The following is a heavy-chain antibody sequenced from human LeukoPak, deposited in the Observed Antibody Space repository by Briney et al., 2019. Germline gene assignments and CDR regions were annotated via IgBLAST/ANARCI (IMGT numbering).Heavy chain of an antibody. D-gene: IGHD5-24*01. CDR3: ARDRGDGYNP. V-gene: IGHV4-59*01. Sequence: PSQTLSLTCTVSGGSISSYYWSWIRQPPGKGLEWIGYIYYSGSTNYNPSLKSRVTISVDTSKNQFSLKLSSVTAADTAVYYCARDRGDGYNPWGQGTLVTVSS. CDR2: IYYSGST. CDR1: GGSISSYY. J-gene: IGHJ5*02.